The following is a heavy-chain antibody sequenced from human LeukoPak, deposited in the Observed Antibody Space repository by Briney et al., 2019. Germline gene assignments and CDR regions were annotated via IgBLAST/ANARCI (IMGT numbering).Heavy chain of an antibody. D-gene: IGHD1-1*01. Sequence: PSETLSLTCAVSGGSVSSSNWWSWVRQPPGKGLEWIGEIYHSGITDYNPSLKSRATMSLDKSKSQFSLRLSSVTAADTAVYYCARDERHFDYWGQGTLVTVSS. V-gene: IGHV4-4*02. CDR1: GGSVSSSNW. CDR3: ARDERHFDY. J-gene: IGHJ4*02. CDR2: IYHSGIT.